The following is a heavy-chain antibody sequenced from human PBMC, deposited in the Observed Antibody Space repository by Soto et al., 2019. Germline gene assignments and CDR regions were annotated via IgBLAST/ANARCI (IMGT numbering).Heavy chain of an antibody. D-gene: IGHD1-7*01. V-gene: IGHV4-34*01. CDR2: INHSGST. J-gene: IGHJ4*02. Sequence: PSETLSLTCAVYGGSFSGYYWSWIRQPPGKGLEWIGEINHSGSTNYNPSLKSRVTISVDTSKNQFSLKLSSVTAADTAVYYCARGPGTTGSDYWGQGTLVT. CDR1: GGSFSGYY. CDR3: ARGPGTTGSDY.